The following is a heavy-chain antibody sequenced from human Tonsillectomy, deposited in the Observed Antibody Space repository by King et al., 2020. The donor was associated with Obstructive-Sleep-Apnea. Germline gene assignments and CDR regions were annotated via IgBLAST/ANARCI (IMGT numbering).Heavy chain of an antibody. J-gene: IGHJ3*02. CDR1: GYSFTSYW. CDR2: IYPGDSDT. Sequence: VQLVESGAEVKKPGESLKISCKGSGYSFTSYWIGWVRQMPGKGLEWMGIIYPGDSDTRYSPSFQGQVTISADKSISTAYLQWSSLKASDTAMYYCARRSLPLYNRMATDDAFDIWGQGTMVTVSS. CDR3: ARRSLPLYNRMATDDAFDI. V-gene: IGHV5-51*01. D-gene: IGHD5-24*01.